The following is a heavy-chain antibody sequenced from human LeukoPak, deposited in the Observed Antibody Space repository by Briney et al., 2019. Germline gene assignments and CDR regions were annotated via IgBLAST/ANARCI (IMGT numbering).Heavy chain of an antibody. CDR2: IYYSGST. Sequence: SQTLSLTCTVSGGSISSGGYYWSWIRQHPGKGLEWIGYIYYSGSTYYNPSLKSRVTISVDTSKNQFSLKLSFVTAADTAVYYCARELRRYFDLWGRGTLVTVSS. J-gene: IGHJ2*01. CDR3: ARELRRYFDL. CDR1: GGSISSGGYY. V-gene: IGHV4-31*03.